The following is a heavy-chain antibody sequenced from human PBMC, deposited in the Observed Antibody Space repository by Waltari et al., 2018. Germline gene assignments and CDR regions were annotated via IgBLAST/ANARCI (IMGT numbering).Heavy chain of an antibody. J-gene: IGHJ3*01. D-gene: IGHD1-7*01. CDR2: FNSDGGGK. Sequence: EVQLVESGGGLVQPGGSLRVSCAASGFTFSSYWMHWVRQAPGKGMVWVSRFNSDGGGKSYADSAKGRFTISRDNAKNTLFLQMNSLRVEDTAVYYCASGNSHAFDLWGQGTMVTVSS. CDR1: GFTFSSYW. V-gene: IGHV3-74*01. CDR3: ASGNSHAFDL.